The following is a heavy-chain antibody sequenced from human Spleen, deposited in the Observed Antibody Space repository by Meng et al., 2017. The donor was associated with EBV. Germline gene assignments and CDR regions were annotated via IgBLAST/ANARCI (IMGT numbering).Heavy chain of an antibody. V-gene: IGHV4-4*02. CDR1: GASISTNNW. J-gene: IGHJ4*02. CDR2: VYHNGNT. Sequence: QVQLQESGPGLVKPSGTLSLPCAVSGASISTNNWWHWVRQPPGKGLEWIGEVYHNGNTNYNPSLKSRVSMSVDELKNQFSLQLSFVTAADTAVYFCARERGAGTYQGFDYWGQGILVTVSS. CDR3: ARERGAGTYQGFDY. D-gene: IGHD3-10*01.